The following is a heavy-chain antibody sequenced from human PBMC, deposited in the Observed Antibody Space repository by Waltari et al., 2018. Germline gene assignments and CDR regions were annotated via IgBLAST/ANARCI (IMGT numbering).Heavy chain of an antibody. D-gene: IGHD2-21*02. J-gene: IGHJ3*01. CDR3: ARWESDWRAFNV. V-gene: IGHV4-59*08. Sequence: QVQLRESGPGLVKSSETLSITCTVSDLSVANYFWNCLRQHPGKALEWNGYIRHTGITKVNPSLRSRVSMSVDTSKSQSSLKVASVTATDAAVYYCARWESDWRAFNVWGQGTTVTVSS. CDR1: DLSVANYF. CDR2: IRHTGIT.